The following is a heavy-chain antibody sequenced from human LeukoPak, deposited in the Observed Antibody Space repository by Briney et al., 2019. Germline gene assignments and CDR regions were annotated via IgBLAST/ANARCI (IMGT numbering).Heavy chain of an antibody. J-gene: IGHJ4*02. Sequence: SQTLSLTCAISGDSVSSNSAAWNWIRQSPSRGLEWLGRTYYRSKWYNDYAVSVKSRITINPDTSKNQFSLQLNSVTPEDTAVYYCARAGGYSSSWYEVNVFDYWGQGTLVTVSS. CDR3: ARAGGYSSSWYEVNVFDY. CDR2: TYYRSKWYN. V-gene: IGHV6-1*01. CDR1: GDSVSSNSAA. D-gene: IGHD6-13*01.